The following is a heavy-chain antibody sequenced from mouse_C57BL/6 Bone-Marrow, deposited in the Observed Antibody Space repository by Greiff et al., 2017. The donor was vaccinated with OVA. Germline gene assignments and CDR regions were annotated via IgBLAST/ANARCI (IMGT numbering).Heavy chain of an antibody. CDR1: GFTFSSYG. Sequence: EVQLVESGGDLVKPGGSLKLSCAASGFTFSSYGMSWVRQTPDKSLEWVATISSGGSYTYYPESVKGRFTISRDNAKNTLYLQMSSLKSEDTAMYYCARHGIYYGSSPPWFAYWGQGTLVTVSA. CDR3: ARHGIYYGSSPPWFAY. D-gene: IGHD1-1*01. J-gene: IGHJ3*01. CDR2: ISSGGSYT. V-gene: IGHV5-6*01.